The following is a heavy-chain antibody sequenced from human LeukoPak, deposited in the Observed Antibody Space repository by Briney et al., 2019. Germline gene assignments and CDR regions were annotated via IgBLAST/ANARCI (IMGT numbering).Heavy chain of an antibody. D-gene: IGHD4-23*01. CDR1: GTSLRGEVIY. CDR3: GKVSGNSNS. V-gene: IGHV4-31*03. CDR2: IYHAGDT. J-gene: IGHJ5*02. Sequence: PSETLSLTRSVSGTSLRGEVIYSNGIRQQPGKGLEWIGYIYHAGDTFYNPSLKSRVTISLDTSQNQFSLKMTSVTGADTAMYYSGKVSGNSNSWGQGTLVTVSS.